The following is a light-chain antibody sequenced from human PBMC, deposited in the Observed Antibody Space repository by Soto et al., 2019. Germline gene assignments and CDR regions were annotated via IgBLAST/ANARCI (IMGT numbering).Light chain of an antibody. V-gene: IGLV1-40*01. J-gene: IGLJ1*01. CDR3: QSYDSSLRGYV. CDR2: GNS. Sequence: QSVLTQPPSVSGAPGQRVTISCTGSSSTIGAGYDVHWYQQLPGTAPKLLIYGNSNRPSGVPDRFSGSKSGTSASLAITGHHAEDEVDYYCQSYDSSLRGYVFGTGTKLTVL. CDR1: SSTIGAGYD.